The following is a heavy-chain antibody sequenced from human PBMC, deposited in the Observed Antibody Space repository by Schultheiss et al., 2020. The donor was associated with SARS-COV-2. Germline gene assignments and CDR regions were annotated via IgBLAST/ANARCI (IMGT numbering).Heavy chain of an antibody. D-gene: IGHD3-3*01. CDR3: AKGTIFGVATEDY. CDR2: ISSSSSTI. J-gene: IGHJ4*02. CDR1: GFTFSSYA. V-gene: IGHV3-23*01. Sequence: GGSLRLSCAASGFTFSSYAMSWVRQAPGKGLEWVSYISSSSSTIYYADSVKGRFTISRDNSKNTLYLQMNSLRAEDTAVYYCAKGTIFGVATEDYWGQGTLVTVSS.